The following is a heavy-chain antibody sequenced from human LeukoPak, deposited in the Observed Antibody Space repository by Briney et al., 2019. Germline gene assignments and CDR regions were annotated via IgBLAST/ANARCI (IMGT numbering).Heavy chain of an antibody. CDR3: AKDPTRYFDWLLSKPYFDY. CDR2: ISGSGGST. Sequence: GGSLRLSCAASGFTFSSYAMSWVRQAPGKGLEWVSAISGSGGSTYYADSVKGRFTISRDNSKNTLYLQMNSLRAEDTAVYYCAKDPTRYFDWLLSKPYFDYWGQGTLVTISS. D-gene: IGHD3-9*01. CDR1: GFTFSSYA. V-gene: IGHV3-23*01. J-gene: IGHJ4*02.